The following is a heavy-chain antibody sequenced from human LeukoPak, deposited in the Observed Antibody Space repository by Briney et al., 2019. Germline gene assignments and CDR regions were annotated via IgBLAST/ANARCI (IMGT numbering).Heavy chain of an antibody. V-gene: IGHV1-18*03. CDR3: ARVSGDYDIFTGYGIFDY. CDR1: GYTFTSYG. CDR2: ISAYNGNT. Sequence: ASVQVSCKASGYTFTSYGISWVRQAPGQGLEWMGWISAYNGNTNYAQKLQGRVTMTTDTSTSTAYMRLRSLRSDDMAVYYCARVSGDYDIFTGYGIFDYWGQGTLVTVSS. J-gene: IGHJ4*02. D-gene: IGHD3-9*01.